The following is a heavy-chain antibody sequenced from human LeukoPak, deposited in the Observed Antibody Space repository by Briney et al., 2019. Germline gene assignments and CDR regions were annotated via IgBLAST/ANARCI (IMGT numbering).Heavy chain of an antibody. CDR2: ITGGSTYI. V-gene: IGHV3-21*01. J-gene: IGHJ4*02. D-gene: IGHD3-16*02. CDR1: GFTFSLYS. CDR3: ARAYPSYSFDY. Sequence: GGSLRLSCAASGFTFSLYSMNWVRQAPVKGLEWVSSITGGSTYIYYADSLKGRFTISRDNAKNSLYLQMDSLRAEDTAVYYCARAYPSYSFDYWGQGALVTVSS.